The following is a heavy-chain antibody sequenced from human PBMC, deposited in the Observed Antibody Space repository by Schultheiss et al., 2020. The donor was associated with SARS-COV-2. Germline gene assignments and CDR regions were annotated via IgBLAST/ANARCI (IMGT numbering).Heavy chain of an antibody. CDR3: ARENYGDESNWFDP. Sequence: GGSLRLSCAASGFTFSSYAMHWVRQAPGKGLEWVAVIWYDGSNKYYADSVKGRFTISRDNSKNTLYLQMNSLRAEDTAVYYCARENYGDESNWFDPWGQGTLVTVSS. D-gene: IGHD4-17*01. V-gene: IGHV3-30*07. CDR2: IWYDGSNK. J-gene: IGHJ5*02. CDR1: GFTFSSYA.